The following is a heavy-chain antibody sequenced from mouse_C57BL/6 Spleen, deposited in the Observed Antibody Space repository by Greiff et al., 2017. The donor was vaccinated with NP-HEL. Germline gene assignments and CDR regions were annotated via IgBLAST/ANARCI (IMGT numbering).Heavy chain of an antibody. CDR3: TRSRDYDNGYFDV. Sequence: QVQLQQSGAELVRPGASVTLSCKASGYTFTDYEMHWVKQTPVHGLEWIGAIDPETGGTAYNQKFKGKAILTADKSSSTAYMELRSLTSEDSAVYYCTRSRDYDNGYFDVWGTGTTVTVSS. CDR1: GYTFTDYE. D-gene: IGHD2-4*01. CDR2: IDPETGGT. V-gene: IGHV1-15*01. J-gene: IGHJ1*03.